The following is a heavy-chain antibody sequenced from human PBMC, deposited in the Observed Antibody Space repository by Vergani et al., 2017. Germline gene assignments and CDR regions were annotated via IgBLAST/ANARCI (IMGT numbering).Heavy chain of an antibody. V-gene: IGHV4-59*01. CDR2: IYYSGST. J-gene: IGHJ4*02. CDR3: ARVAYYYDSSGYYYPGGGVDY. D-gene: IGHD3-22*01. CDR1: GGSISSYY. Sequence: QVQLQESGPGLVKPSETLSLTCTVSGGSISSYYWSWIRQPPGKGLEWIGYIYYSGSTNYNPSLKSRVTISVDTSKNQFSLKLSSVTAADTAVYYCARVAYYYDSSGYYYPGGGVDYWGQGTLVTVSS.